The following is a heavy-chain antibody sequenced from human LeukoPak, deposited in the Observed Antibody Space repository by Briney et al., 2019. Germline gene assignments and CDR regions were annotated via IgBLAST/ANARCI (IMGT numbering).Heavy chain of an antibody. CDR2: VYYNGNT. CDR3: ARGGSYYDILTGYYYYGMDV. Sequence: PSETLSLTCTVTGGSFSLYYWSWFRQPPGKGLEWIGYVYYNGNTNYNPSLKSRVTISLDTSKNQFSLKLTSVTAADAAVYYCARGGSYYDILTGYYYYGMDVWGQGTTVTVSS. CDR1: GGSFSLYY. J-gene: IGHJ6*02. V-gene: IGHV4-59*01. D-gene: IGHD3-9*01.